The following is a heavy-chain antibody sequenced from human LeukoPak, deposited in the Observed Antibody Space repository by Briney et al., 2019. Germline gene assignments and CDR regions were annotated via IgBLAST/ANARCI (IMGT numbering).Heavy chain of an antibody. J-gene: IGHJ6*03. V-gene: IGHV3-74*03. Sequence: PGGSLRLSCAASGFTFSSYWMRWVRQAPGKGLVWVSRIKDDGSKTTYADSVKGRFTISRDNAKNTLYLQMNSLRAEDTAVYYCAAPGCSSACYYYMDVWGKGTTVTVSS. CDR2: IKDDGSKT. D-gene: IGHD2-2*01. CDR3: AAPGCSSACYYYMDV. CDR1: GFTFSSYW.